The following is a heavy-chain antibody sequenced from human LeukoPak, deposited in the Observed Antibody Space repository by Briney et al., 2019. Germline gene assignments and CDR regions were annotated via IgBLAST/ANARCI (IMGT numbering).Heavy chain of an antibody. Sequence: SQTLSLTCSVSAASISNGDYYWSWLRQPPGKGLEWIGYIYYSGSTYFNPSLKSRVTMSMDTSKNQFSLKLTSVTAADTAVYYCARSPTYGVPGPVEFDYWGQGTLVTVSS. CDR3: ARSPTYGVPGPVEFDY. V-gene: IGHV4-30-4*08. J-gene: IGHJ4*02. CDR2: IYYSGST. D-gene: IGHD4-17*01. CDR1: AASISNGDYY.